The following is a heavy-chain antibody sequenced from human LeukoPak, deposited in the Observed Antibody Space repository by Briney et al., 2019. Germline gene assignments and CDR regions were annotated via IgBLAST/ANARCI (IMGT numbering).Heavy chain of an antibody. J-gene: IGHJ5*02. Sequence: GGSLRLSCAASGFTFSNAWMSWVRQAPGKGLGWVGRIKSKTDGGTTDYAAPVKGRFTISRDDSKNTLYLQMNSLKTEDTAVYYCTTDQPHDYGDYLSPWGQGTLVTVSS. CDR2: IKSKTDGGTT. CDR1: GFTFSNAW. CDR3: TTDQPHDYGDYLSP. D-gene: IGHD4-17*01. V-gene: IGHV3-15*01.